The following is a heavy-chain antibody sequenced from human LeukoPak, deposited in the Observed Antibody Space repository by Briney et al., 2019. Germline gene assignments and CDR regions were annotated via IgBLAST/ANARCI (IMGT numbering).Heavy chain of an antibody. CDR3: ARENVAALDY. CDR2: IKPDGSEK. V-gene: IGHV3-7*01. D-gene: IGHD6-13*01. CDR1: GFTSSSYW. Sequence: GGSLRLSCAASGFTSSSYWISWVRQAPGKGLEWVANIKPDGSEKYYADSVKGRFTISRDNAKNLLYFQMNSLRAEDTAVYYCARENVAALDYWGQGTLVTVSS. J-gene: IGHJ4*02.